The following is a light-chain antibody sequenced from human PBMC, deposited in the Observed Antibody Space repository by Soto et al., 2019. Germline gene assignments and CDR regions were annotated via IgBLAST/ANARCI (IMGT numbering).Light chain of an antibody. J-gene: IGKJ3*01. Sequence: EIVLTQFPGTLSLSPGERATLSCRASQSVSSNYLAWYQQKPGQAPRLLIYDASSRAPGIPDRFSGSGSGTDFTLTISRLEPEDFAVYYCQQYGSSYTFGPGTKVDIK. V-gene: IGKV3-20*01. CDR1: QSVSSNY. CDR2: DAS. CDR3: QQYGSSYT.